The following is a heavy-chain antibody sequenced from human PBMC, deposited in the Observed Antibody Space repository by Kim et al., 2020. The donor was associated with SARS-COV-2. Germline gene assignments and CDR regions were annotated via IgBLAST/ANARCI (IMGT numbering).Heavy chain of an antibody. J-gene: IGHJ4*02. CDR2: IDTDGETI. D-gene: IGHD1-26*01. CDR3: ARAVGLDH. CDR1: GYTISDYY. V-gene: IGHV3-11*01. Sequence: GSLRLSCEASGYTISDYYMSWIRQAPGKGLEWIAYIDTDGETIHYAESVKGRFFISRDTARSIVFLEMNSLRVDDTATYYCARAVGLDHWGQGTPVTVSS.